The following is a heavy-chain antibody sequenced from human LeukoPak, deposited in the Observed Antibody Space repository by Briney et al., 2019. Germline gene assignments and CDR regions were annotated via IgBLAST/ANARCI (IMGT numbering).Heavy chain of an antibody. CDR3: AKDLADGYNWDYFDY. V-gene: IGHV3-23*01. CDR2: ISGSGGST. D-gene: IGHD5-24*01. Sequence: PSETLSLTCAVYGGSFSGYYWSWVRQAPGKGLEWVSAISGSGGSTYYADSVKGRFTISRDNSKNTLYLQMNSLRAEDTAVYYCAKDLADGYNWDYFDYWGQGTLVTVSS. CDR1: GGSFSGYY. J-gene: IGHJ4*02.